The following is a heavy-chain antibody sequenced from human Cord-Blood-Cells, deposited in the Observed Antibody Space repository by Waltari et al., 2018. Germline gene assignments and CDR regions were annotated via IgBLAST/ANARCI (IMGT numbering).Heavy chain of an antibody. CDR3: ATVRVEYCSGGSCYPNWFDP. V-gene: IGHV1-24*01. Sequence: QVQLVQSGAEVKKPGASVKVSCKVSGYTLTELSMHWVRQAPGKGLEWMGGCDPEDGETIYAQKFQGRVTMTEDTSTDTAYMELSSLRSEDTAVYYCATVRVEYCSGGSCYPNWFDPWGQGTLVTVSS. D-gene: IGHD2-15*01. CDR2: CDPEDGET. CDR1: GYTLTELS. J-gene: IGHJ5*02.